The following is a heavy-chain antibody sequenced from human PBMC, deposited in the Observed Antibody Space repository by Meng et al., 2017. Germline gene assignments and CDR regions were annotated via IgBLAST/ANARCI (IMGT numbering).Heavy chain of an antibody. D-gene: IGHD3-22*01. CDR1: GGSFSGYY. V-gene: IGHV4-34*01. J-gene: IGHJ3*02. Sequence: ESLKIPCAVHGGSFSGYYWSWIRQPPGKGLEWIGEINHSGSTNYNPSLKSRATISVDTSKNQFSLKLSSVTAADAAVYYCAKASGYRRITMIVVAKGAFDIWGQGTMVTVSS. CDR2: INHSGST. CDR3: AKASGYRRITMIVVAKGAFDI.